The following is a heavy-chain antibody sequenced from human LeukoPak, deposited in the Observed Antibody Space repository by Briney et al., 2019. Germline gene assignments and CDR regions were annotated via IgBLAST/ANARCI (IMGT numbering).Heavy chain of an antibody. J-gene: IGHJ4*02. V-gene: IGHV3-23*01. Sequence: GGSLRLSCAASGFTFSLSAMTWVRQPPGKGLEWVATVSNSGAATYYADSVKDRFSISRDNSKNTVSLEMSNLRTDDTAIYYCAKEAFRPALLDFWGQGSLVTVSS. D-gene: IGHD2-21*01. CDR3: AKEAFRPALLDF. CDR1: GFTFSLSA. CDR2: VSNSGAAT.